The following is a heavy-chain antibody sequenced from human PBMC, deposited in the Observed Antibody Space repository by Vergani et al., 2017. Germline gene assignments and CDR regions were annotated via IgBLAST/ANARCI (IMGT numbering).Heavy chain of an antibody. CDR2: IDHTGRP. D-gene: IGHD4-11*01. CDR3: ARVNTETNGHLYYYYYMDV. Sequence: QVQLQQWGGGLLKPSETLSLTCVVNGGSFTSYNWTWIRQSPGEGLEWVGDIDHTGRPDYNPSLKSRLTMSVDKSRNQFSLTLNSVTATDTAMYFCARVNTETNGHLYYYYYMDVWGQGTAVTVS. CDR1: GGSFTSYN. J-gene: IGHJ6*03. V-gene: IGHV4-34*01.